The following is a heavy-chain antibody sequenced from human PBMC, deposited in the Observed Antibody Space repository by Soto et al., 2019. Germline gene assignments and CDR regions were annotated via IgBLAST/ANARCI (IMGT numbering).Heavy chain of an antibody. D-gene: IGHD3-22*01. CDR3: ARGRYDSSGYTMHFDY. J-gene: IGHJ4*02. V-gene: IGHV4-30-4*01. CDR1: GASITSGNSY. CDR2: NYYSGST. Sequence: SETPSLNCTISGASITSGNSYLSWVRQSPGKGLEWIGYNYYSGSTYYNPSLKSRVTISIDTSKNQFSLNLSSVTAADTAVYYCARGRYDSSGYTMHFDYWGQGTLVTVSS.